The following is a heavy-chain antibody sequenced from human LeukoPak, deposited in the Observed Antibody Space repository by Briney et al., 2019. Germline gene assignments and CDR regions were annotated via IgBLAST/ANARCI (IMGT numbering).Heavy chain of an antibody. CDR3: AKKMGTGNFYFDY. D-gene: IGHD3-10*01. CDR2: ITSSGSGT. CDR1: EFSFGNYA. V-gene: IGHV3-23*01. Sequence: PGGSLRLSCAASEFSFGNYAMNWVRQAPGKGLQWVSAITSSGSGTYYADSVKGRFTISRDNSKNTLYLQMNSLRAEDTAVYYCAKKMGTGNFYFDYWGQGTLDTVSS. J-gene: IGHJ4*02.